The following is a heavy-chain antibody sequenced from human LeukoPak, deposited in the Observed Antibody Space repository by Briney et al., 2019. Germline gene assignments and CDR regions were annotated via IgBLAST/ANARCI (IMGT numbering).Heavy chain of an antibody. Sequence: GGSLRLSCAASGFTFSSYSMNWVRQAPGKGLEWVSSISSSSSYIYYADSVKGRFTISRDNAKNSLYLKMNSLRAEDTAVYYCARPYSSSSPNNWFDPWGQGTLVTVSS. CDR3: ARPYSSSSPNNWFDP. J-gene: IGHJ5*02. D-gene: IGHD6-6*01. V-gene: IGHV3-21*01. CDR2: ISSSSSYI. CDR1: GFTFSSYS.